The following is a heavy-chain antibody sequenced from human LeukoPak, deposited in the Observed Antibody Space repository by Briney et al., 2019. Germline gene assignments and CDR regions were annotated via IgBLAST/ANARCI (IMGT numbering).Heavy chain of an antibody. Sequence: SETLSLTCSVSGGSINTYFWSWIRQTPGKGLEWIGYIQYTGSTKYSPSLKSRVDMSIDTSKNQFSLKLSSVTAADTAVYYCARKKTAYYYDSSGYYPGYFDLWGRGTLVTVSS. D-gene: IGHD3-22*01. J-gene: IGHJ2*01. CDR1: GGSINTYF. CDR3: ARKKTAYYYDSSGYYPGYFDL. CDR2: IQYTGST. V-gene: IGHV4-59*01.